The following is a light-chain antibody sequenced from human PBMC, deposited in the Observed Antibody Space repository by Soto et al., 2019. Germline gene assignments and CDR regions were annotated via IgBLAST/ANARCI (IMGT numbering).Light chain of an antibody. Sequence: DIQMPQSPSSLYASVGDRVTITCQASHDIKKYLNWYQEKPGKAPKLLIYDASNLQTGAPSSFSGSGAGTQFTFTISSLQPEEIATYYCQRYDSLPPTFGQGTRLDIK. J-gene: IGKJ5*01. V-gene: IGKV1-33*01. CDR1: HDIKKY. CDR3: QRYDSLPPT. CDR2: DAS.